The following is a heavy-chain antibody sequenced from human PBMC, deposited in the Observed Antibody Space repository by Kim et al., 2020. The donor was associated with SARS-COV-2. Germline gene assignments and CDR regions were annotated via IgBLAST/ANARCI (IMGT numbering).Heavy chain of an antibody. CDR3: ARHEEFGDYVGY. J-gene: IGHJ4*02. D-gene: IGHD4-17*01. V-gene: IGHV4-59*08. Sequence: NYTPSLKSRVTISVDTSKNQFSLKLSSVTAADTAVYYCARHEEFGDYVGYWGQGTLVTVSS.